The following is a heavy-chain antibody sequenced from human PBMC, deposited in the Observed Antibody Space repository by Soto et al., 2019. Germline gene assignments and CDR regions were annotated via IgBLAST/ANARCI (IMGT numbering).Heavy chain of an antibody. CDR1: GYTFTSYG. CDR2: ISAYNGNT. J-gene: IGHJ4*02. D-gene: IGHD1-26*01. CDR3: AGDEAGDSGSYYASDY. V-gene: IGHV1-18*01. Sequence: QVQLVQSGAEVKKPGASVKVSCKASGYTFTSYGISWVRQAPGQGLEWMGWISAYNGNTNYAQKLQGRVTMTTDTATSTAYMELRSLRSDDTAVYYCAGDEAGDSGSYYASDYWGQGTLVTVSS.